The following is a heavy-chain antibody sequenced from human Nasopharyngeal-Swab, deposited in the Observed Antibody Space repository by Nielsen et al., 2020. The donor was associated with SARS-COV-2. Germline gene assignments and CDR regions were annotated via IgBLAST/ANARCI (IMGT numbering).Heavy chain of an antibody. J-gene: IGHJ4*02. Sequence: SETLSLTCTVSGDSISSSSYYWGWIRQPPGKELEWIGNIYYSGSPYYNPSLQSRVTISVDTSKNQFSLRLSSVTAADTAVYYCAILSSGWPRRFVYWGQGTLVTVSS. V-gene: IGHV4-39*01. CDR2: IYYSGSP. CDR1: GDSISSSSYY. D-gene: IGHD6-19*01. CDR3: AILSSGWPRRFVY.